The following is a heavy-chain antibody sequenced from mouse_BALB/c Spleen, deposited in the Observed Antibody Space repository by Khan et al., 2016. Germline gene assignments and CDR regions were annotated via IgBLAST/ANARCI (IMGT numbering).Heavy chain of an antibody. J-gene: IGHJ4*01. D-gene: IGHD3-3*01. V-gene: IGHV1-39*01. CDR1: GYSFTGYN. CDR2: IDPYYGDT. CDR3: ARGGQNYYYAMDY. Sequence: VQLKQSGPELEKPGASVKISCKASGYSFTGYNMNWVKQSNGKSLEWIGNIDPYYGDTNYNQEFRGKATLTVDKSSSTAYMQRKSLTSEDSAVYYCARGGQNYYYAMDYWGQGTSVTVSS.